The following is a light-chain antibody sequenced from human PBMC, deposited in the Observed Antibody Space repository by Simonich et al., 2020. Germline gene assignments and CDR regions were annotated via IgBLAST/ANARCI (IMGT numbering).Light chain of an antibody. CDR1: IGHSSYA. CDR2: LNSDGSH. Sequence: QLVLTQSPSASASLGASVKLTCTLSIGHSSYALAWHQQQPEKGPRYLMKLNSDGSHSKGDGIPDRFSGSSSGAERYLTISSLQSEDEADYYCQTWGTGIVVFGGGTKLTVL. CDR3: QTWGTGIVV. J-gene: IGLJ2*01. V-gene: IGLV4-69*01.